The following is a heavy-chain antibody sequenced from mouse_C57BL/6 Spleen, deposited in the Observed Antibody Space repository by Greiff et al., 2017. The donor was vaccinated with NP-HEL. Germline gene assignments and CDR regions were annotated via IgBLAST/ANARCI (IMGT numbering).Heavy chain of an antibody. J-gene: IGHJ2*01. CDR1: GYTFTSYW. Sequence: VKLQQPGAELVKPGASVKLSCKASGYTFTSYWMQWVKQRPGQGLEWIGEIDPSDSYTNYNQKFKGKATLTVDTSSSTAYMQLSSLTSEDSAVYYCASSAQATYYFDYWGQGTTLTVSS. CDR3: ASSAQATYYFDY. V-gene: IGHV1-50*01. CDR2: IDPSDSYT. D-gene: IGHD3-2*02.